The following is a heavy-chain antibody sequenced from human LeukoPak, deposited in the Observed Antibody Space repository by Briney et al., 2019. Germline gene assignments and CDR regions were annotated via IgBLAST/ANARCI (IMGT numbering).Heavy chain of an antibody. D-gene: IGHD5-24*01. J-gene: IGHJ4*02. CDR1: GFTFSDYT. CDR2: ISYDGTNQ. CDR3: ARGGRGIWLQSYFDY. V-gene: IGHV3-30*04. Sequence: PGGSLRLSCAASGFTFSDYTIQWVRQAPGKGLEWVALISYDGTNQYYADSMEGRLSISRDNSKNTVYLQLDSLTTDDTAVYYCARGGRGIWLQSYFDYWGQGTLVTASS.